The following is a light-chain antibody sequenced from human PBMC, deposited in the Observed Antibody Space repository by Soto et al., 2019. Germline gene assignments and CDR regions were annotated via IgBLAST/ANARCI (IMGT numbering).Light chain of an antibody. CDR3: QQYNKWPRT. CDR2: DAS. Sequence: EFVLTQSPATLSLSPGERATLSCRASQSVSSYLAWYQQKPGQAPRLLIYDASTRATGIPARYSGSGSGTEFNFTISSLQSEDFAVYFCQQYNKWPRTFGQGTKVDIK. CDR1: QSVSSY. J-gene: IGKJ1*01. V-gene: IGKV3-15*01.